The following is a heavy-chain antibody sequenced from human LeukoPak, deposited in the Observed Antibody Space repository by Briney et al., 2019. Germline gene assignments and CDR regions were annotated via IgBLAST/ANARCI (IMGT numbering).Heavy chain of an antibody. CDR3: ARLYSGDSSPSYFDY. Sequence: SETLSLTCSVSGYSITSYYWSWIRQPPGKGLEWVGYLYYTGSTKYNPSLDSRVTISVDTFKNQFSLKPSSVTAAATAVYYCARLYSGDSSPSYFDYWGQGTLVTVPS. D-gene: IGHD4-17*01. CDR2: LYYTGST. CDR1: GYSITSYY. V-gene: IGHV4-59*01. J-gene: IGHJ4*02.